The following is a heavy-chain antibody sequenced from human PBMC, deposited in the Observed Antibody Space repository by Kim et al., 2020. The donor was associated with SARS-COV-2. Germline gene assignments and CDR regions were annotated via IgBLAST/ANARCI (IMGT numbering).Heavy chain of an antibody. J-gene: IGHJ4*02. V-gene: IGHV3-48*03. CDR1: GFTFSSYE. CDR2: ISSSGSTI. D-gene: IGHD1-26*01. Sequence: GGSLRLSCAASGFTFSSYEMNWVRQAPGKGLEWVSYISSSGSTIYYADSVKGRFTISRDNAKNSLYLQMNSLRAEDTAVYYCARDNPPGVGATGWGQGTLVTVSS. CDR3: ARDNPPGVGATG.